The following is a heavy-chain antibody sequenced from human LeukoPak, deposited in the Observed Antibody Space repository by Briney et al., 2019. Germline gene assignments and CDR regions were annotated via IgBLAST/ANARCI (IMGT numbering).Heavy chain of an antibody. V-gene: IGHV4-59*12. CDR1: GGSISSYS. D-gene: IGHD2-2*01. J-gene: IGHJ3*02. CDR3: ARNLLPAAKGAFDI. Sequence: PSETLSLTCTVSGGSISSYSWSWIRQPPGKGLEWIGYIYNSGTTKYNPSLKSRVTMSVDTSKKQFSLKLSSVTAADTAVYYCARNLLPAAKGAFDIWGQGTLVTVSS. CDR2: IYNSGTT.